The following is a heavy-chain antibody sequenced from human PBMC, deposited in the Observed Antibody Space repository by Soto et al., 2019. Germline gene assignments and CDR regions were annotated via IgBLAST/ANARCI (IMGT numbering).Heavy chain of an antibody. Sequence: GASVKVSCKASGFTFTSSAVPWVRQARGQRLEWVGWIVVGGGNKNYAQKFQERDTITRDMSTSTAYMELSSLRFEDTAVFYCAAQSYETGSDNYYYAMDVWGQGTTVTVSS. J-gene: IGHJ6*02. CDR3: AAQSYETGSDNYYYAMDV. V-gene: IGHV1-58*01. CDR1: GFTFTSSA. D-gene: IGHD2-8*01. CDR2: IVVGGGNK.